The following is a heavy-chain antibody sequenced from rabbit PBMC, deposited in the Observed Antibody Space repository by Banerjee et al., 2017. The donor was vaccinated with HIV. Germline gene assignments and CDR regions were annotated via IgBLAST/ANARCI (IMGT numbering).Heavy chain of an antibody. D-gene: IGHD1-1*01. V-gene: IGHV1S45*01. J-gene: IGHJ4*01. CDR3: ARDGLYASSSGYYLTFNL. Sequence: QEQLEESGGDLVKPEGSLTLTCTASGFSFNNNYVMCWVRQAPGKGLEWIACINTSSGNTVYARWAKGRFTISKTSSTTVTLQMTSLTAADTATYFCARDGLYASSSGYYLTFNLWGPGTLVTVS. CDR2: INTSSGNT. CDR1: GFSFNNNYV.